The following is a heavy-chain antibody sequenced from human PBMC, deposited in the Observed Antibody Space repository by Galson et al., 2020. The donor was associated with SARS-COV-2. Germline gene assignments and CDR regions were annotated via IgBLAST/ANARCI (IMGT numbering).Heavy chain of an antibody. CDR3: ARGSGSGRYYYHYGMDV. CDR1: GFTVSSGY. CDR2: IYSAGST. J-gene: IGHJ6*02. D-gene: IGHD1-26*01. Sequence: GGSLRLSCAASGFTVSSGYMTWVRQAPGKGLEWVSVIYSAGSTYHADSVMGRFTISRDNSQNTVYLEMNSLRKEDTAVYYCARGSGSGRYYYHYGMDVWGQGTTVTVSS. V-gene: IGHV3-66*02.